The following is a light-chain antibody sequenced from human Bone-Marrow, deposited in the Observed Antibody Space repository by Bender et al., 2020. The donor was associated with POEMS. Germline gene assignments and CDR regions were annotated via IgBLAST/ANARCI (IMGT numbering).Light chain of an antibody. J-gene: IGLJ2*01. V-gene: IGLV2-23*02. CDR1: SSDVGYYNY. Sequence: QSALTQPASVSGSPGQSITISCTGTSSDVGYYNYVSWYQQHPGKAPKLMIFEVTKRPSGVSNRFSASKSGNTASLTISGLQAEDEADYYCCSYAGSSTFVVFGGGTKLTVL. CDR3: CSYAGSSTFVV. CDR2: EVT.